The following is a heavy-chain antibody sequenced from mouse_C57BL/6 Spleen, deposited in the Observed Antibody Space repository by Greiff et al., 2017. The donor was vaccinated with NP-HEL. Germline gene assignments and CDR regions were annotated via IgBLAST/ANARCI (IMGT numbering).Heavy chain of an antibody. CDR1: GYAFSSYW. V-gene: IGHV1-80*01. CDR3: ASGTTVVATDLYWYFDV. Sequence: VQLQQSGAELVKPGASVKISCKASGYAFSSYWMNWVKQRPGKGLEWIGQIYPGDGDTNYNGKFKGKATLTADKSSSTAYMQLSSLTSEDSAVYFCASGTTVVATDLYWYFDVWGTGTTVTVSS. J-gene: IGHJ1*03. D-gene: IGHD1-1*01. CDR2: IYPGDGDT.